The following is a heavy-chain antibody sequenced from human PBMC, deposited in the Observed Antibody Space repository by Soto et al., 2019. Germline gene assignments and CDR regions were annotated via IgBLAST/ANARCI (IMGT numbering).Heavy chain of an antibody. Sequence: EQSGPEVKKPGSSVKVSCKASADTFNNYGFSWVRQAPGQGLECVGGVVPLLGSATYAQKFQGRATISADESASTGYLELTNLQSDDTDIFYCASGIAVDRFEFWGLGTLVIVSS. V-gene: IGHV1-69*01. CDR3: ASGIAVDRFEF. J-gene: IGHJ4*01. CDR1: ADTFNNYG. CDR2: VVPLLGSA. D-gene: IGHD2-15*01.